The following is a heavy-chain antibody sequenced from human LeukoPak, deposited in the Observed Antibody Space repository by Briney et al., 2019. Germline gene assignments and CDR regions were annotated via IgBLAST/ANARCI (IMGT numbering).Heavy chain of an antibody. CDR1: GFTFSSYA. D-gene: IGHD6-19*01. J-gene: IGHJ4*02. V-gene: IGHV3-30*04. CDR3: ARDLNQWLVHYFDS. Sequence: GGSLRLSCAASGFTFSSYAMHWVRQAPGKGLEWVAVISYDGSNKYYADSVKGRFTISRDNSKNTLYLQMNSLRAEDTAVYYCARDLNQWLVHYFDSWGQGTLVTVSS. CDR2: ISYDGSNK.